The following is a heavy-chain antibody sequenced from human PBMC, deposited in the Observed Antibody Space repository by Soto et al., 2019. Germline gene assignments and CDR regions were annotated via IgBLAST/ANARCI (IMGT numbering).Heavy chain of an antibody. CDR3: TRLITMIVPPGRAHAFDI. D-gene: IGHD3-22*01. Sequence: PVGPLRVRWGASGCTFVDSARHWVRKTTGKGLEWVGRIRSKANSYATAYAASVKGRFTISRDDSKNTAYLQMNSLKTEDTAVYYCTRLITMIVPPGRAHAFDIWGQGTMVTVSS. J-gene: IGHJ3*02. CDR1: GCTFVDSA. V-gene: IGHV3-73*01. CDR2: IRSKANSYAT.